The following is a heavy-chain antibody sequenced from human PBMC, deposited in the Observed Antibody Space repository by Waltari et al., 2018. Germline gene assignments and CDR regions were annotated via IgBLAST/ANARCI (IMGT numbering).Heavy chain of an antibody. CDR2: IKSDGIGV. CDR3: ARANPADFDY. J-gene: IGHJ4*02. Sequence: EVQLVESGGGLVQPGGSLRLPCAASGFTFSSYWIHWVRQAPGKGLVWVSRIKSDGIGVNYADSVKGRFTISRDNAKNTVYLQMNSLRAEDTAVYYCARANPADFDYWGQGVLVTVSS. V-gene: IGHV3-74*01. CDR1: GFTFSSYW.